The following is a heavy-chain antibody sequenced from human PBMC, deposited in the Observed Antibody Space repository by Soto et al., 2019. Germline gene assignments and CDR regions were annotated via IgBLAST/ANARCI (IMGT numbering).Heavy chain of an antibody. D-gene: IGHD2-15*01. CDR1: GLTSSTYA. Sequence: GGSLRLSCAASGLTSSTYAMSWVRQAPGKGLEWVSGISGSGGNTYYADSVKGRFTISRDNSKNMLYLQMNSLRAEDTAVYYCARGGARWPGYFDSWGQGALVTVSS. CDR2: ISGSGGNT. CDR3: ARGGARWPGYFDS. V-gene: IGHV3-23*01. J-gene: IGHJ4*02.